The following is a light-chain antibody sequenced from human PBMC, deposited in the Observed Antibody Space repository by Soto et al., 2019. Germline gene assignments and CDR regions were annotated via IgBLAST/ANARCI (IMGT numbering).Light chain of an antibody. CDR2: AAS. J-gene: IGKJ1*01. CDR1: QNFGSSY. Sequence: LTQSPDAVYLSPRASATLRCRASQNFGSSYLAWYQQKPGQAPRLLIYAASSRATGIPDRFSGSGSATDFTLTISRLEPEDFAVYYCQDYGSSPQTFGQGTKVDIK. V-gene: IGKV3-20*01. CDR3: QDYGSSPQT.